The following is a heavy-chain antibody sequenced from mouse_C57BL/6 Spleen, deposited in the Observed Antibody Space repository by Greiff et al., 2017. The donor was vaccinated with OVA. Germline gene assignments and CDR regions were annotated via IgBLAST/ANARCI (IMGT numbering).Heavy chain of an antibody. Sequence: EVKLQQSGPELVKPGASVKISCKASGYTFTDYYMNWVKQSHGKSLEWIGDINPNNGGTSYNQKFKGKATLTVDKSSSTAYMELRSLTSEDSAVYYCARGRLGTLRDPAMDYWGQGTSVTVSS. V-gene: IGHV1-26*01. CDR1: GYTFTDYY. D-gene: IGHD3-3*01. J-gene: IGHJ4*01. CDR3: ARGRLGTLRDPAMDY. CDR2: INPNNGGT.